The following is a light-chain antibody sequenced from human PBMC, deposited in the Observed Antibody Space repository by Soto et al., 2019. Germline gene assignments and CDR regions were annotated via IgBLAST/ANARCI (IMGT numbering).Light chain of an antibody. CDR3: QQANSFPIT. CDR1: LGISIW. CDR2: AAS. Sequence: DIQMTQSPSSVSASVGDRVTITCRASLGISIWLAWYQRKPGKAPKLLIYAASSLQSGVPSRFSGSGSGTDFTLTISSLQPEDFATYYCQQANSFPITFGQGTRLEIK. J-gene: IGKJ5*01. V-gene: IGKV1D-12*01.